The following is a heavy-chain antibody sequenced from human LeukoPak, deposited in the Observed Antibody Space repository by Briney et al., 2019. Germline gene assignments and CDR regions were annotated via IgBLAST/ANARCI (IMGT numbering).Heavy chain of an antibody. CDR3: SGSYPPSGWYFDL. D-gene: IGHD1-26*01. Sequence: SETLSLTCTVSGGSVSSGSYYWSWIRQPPGKGLEWIGYIYYSGSTNYNPSLKSRVTISVDTSKNQFSLKLSSVTAADTAVYYCSGSYPPSGWYFDLWGRGTLVTVSS. J-gene: IGHJ2*01. CDR2: IYYSGST. V-gene: IGHV4-61*01. CDR1: GGSVSSGSYY.